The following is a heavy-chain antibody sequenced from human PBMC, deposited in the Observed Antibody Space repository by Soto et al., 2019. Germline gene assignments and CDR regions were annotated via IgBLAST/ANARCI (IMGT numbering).Heavy chain of an antibody. Sequence: QVQLVQSGAEVKKPGSSVKVSCKAPGGTFSRYAISWVRQAPGQGLEWMGGIIPIFGTANYAQKFQGRVTITADESTSTGYMELSSLRSEDTAVYYCARSQGGSSSLDIYYDYYYGMDVWGQGTTVTVSS. J-gene: IGHJ6*02. CDR1: GGTFSRYA. V-gene: IGHV1-69*01. D-gene: IGHD2-15*01. CDR3: ARSQGGSSSLDIYYDYYYGMDV. CDR2: IIPIFGTA.